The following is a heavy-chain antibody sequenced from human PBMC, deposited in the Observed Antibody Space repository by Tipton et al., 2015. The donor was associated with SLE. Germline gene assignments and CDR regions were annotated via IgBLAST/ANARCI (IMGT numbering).Heavy chain of an antibody. J-gene: IGHJ4*02. Sequence: TLSLTCAVYGGSFSGYYWSWIRQPPGKGLEWIGEINHSGSTNYNPSLKSRVTISVDTSKNQFSLKLSSVTAADTAVYYCARGLLDQYWGQGTLVTVSS. CDR3: ARGLLDQY. D-gene: IGHD2-2*02. CDR1: GGSFSGYY. V-gene: IGHV4-34*01. CDR2: INHSGST.